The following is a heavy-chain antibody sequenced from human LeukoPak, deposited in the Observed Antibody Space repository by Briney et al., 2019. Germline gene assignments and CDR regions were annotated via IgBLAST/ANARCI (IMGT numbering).Heavy chain of an antibody. Sequence: PSETLSLTCAVSGGSISSSNWWSWVRQPPGKGLEWIGEINHSGSTNYNPSLKSRVTISVDTSKNQFSLKLSSVTAADTAVYYCARHGRVHHDYGGNPRGFDYWGQGTLVTVSS. CDR3: ARHGRVHHDYGGNPRGFDY. J-gene: IGHJ4*02. CDR2: INHSGST. V-gene: IGHV4-4*02. D-gene: IGHD4-23*01. CDR1: GGSISSSNW.